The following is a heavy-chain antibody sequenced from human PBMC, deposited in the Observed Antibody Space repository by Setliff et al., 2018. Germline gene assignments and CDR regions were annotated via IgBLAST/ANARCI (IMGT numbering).Heavy chain of an antibody. J-gene: IGHJ4*02. Sequence: SETLSLTCTVSGGSISSSSYYWVWIRQPPGKGLEWIGSIYYSGSTYYNPSLKSRVTISVDTSKNQFSLKLSSVTAADTAVYYCAREGRYYNFWSGYFDYWGQGTLVTVSS. V-gene: IGHV4-39*07. CDR2: IYYSGST. CDR1: GGSISSSSYY. CDR3: AREGRYYNFWSGYFDY. D-gene: IGHD3-3*01.